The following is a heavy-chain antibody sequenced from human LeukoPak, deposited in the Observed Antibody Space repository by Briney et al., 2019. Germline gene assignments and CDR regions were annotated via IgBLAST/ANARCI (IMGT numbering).Heavy chain of an antibody. V-gene: IGHV4-59*11. CDR1: GGSISSHY. Sequence: SETLSLTCTVSGGSISSHYWSWIRQPPGKGLEWTGYIYYSGSANYNPSLKSRVTISVDTSKNQFSLKLSSVTAADTAVYYCARNAHYYDSSGYQNWFDPWGQGTLVTVSS. CDR3: ARNAHYYDSSGYQNWFDP. CDR2: IYYSGSA. D-gene: IGHD3-22*01. J-gene: IGHJ5*02.